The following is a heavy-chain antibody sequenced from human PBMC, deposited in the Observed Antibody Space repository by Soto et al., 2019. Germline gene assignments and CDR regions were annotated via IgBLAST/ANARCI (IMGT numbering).Heavy chain of an antibody. CDR3: ARSLGSLGYCSGGSCPTQGYFDY. V-gene: IGHV4-4*02. Sequence: SETLSLTCAVSGGSISSSNWWSWVRQPPGMGLEWSGEIYHSGSTNYNPSLKSRVTISVDKSKNQFSLKLSSVTAADTAVYYCARSLGSLGYCSGGSCPTQGYFDYWGQGTLVTVSS. CDR1: GGSISSSNW. CDR2: IYHSGST. J-gene: IGHJ4*02. D-gene: IGHD2-15*01.